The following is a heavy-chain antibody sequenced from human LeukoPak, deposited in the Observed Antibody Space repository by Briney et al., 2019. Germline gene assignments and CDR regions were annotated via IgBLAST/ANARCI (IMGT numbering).Heavy chain of an antibody. J-gene: IGHJ4*02. Sequence: GGSLRLSCAASGFTFSTYAMSWVRQAPGRGLEGVPPISGRGGSTYYADSVKGRFTISRDNSKNTLYLQMNSLRAEDTAVYYCARDRRGVAAAGMGRKFVMIYFDYWGQGTLVTVSS. CDR1: GFTFSTYA. V-gene: IGHV3-23*01. CDR3: ARDRRGVAAAGMGRKFVMIYFDY. D-gene: IGHD6-13*01. CDR2: ISGRGGST.